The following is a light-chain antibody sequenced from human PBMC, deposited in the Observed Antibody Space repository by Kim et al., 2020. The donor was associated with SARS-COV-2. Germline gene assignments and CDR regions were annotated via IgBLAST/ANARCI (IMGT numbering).Light chain of an antibody. Sequence: GESAPHSSASRGVSTSCLFGYQQKPRQAPRRLIYGAASRATGSPDRCSSSGAGTEVSLTISRLVADEFAVDYCQGFGSSPLMFTFGQGTKLEIK. J-gene: IGKJ2*01. CDR2: GAA. CDR3: QGFGSSPLMFT. V-gene: IGKV3-20*01. CDR1: RGVSTSC.